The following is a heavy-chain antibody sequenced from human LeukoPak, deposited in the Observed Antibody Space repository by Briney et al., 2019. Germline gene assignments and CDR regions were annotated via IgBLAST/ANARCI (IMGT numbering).Heavy chain of an antibody. CDR3: AKGRSSYPMDYIFDF. CDR2: ISNDGSTK. D-gene: IGHD3-16*02. V-gene: IGHV3-30*18. Sequence: TGRSLRLSCAASGFTFSSYGMHWVRQAPGKGLEWVAVISNDGSTKKYADSVKGRFTISRDNSKNTLYVQMNSLRADDAAVYYCAKGRSSYPMDYIFDFWGQGTLVTVSS. CDR1: GFTFSSYG. J-gene: IGHJ4*02.